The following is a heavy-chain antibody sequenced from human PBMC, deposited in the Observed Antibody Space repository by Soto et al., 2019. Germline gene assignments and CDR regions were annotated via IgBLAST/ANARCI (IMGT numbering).Heavy chain of an antibody. D-gene: IGHD3-22*01. V-gene: IGHV4-39*07. Sequence: SETLSLTCTVSGGSIRDSGFYWGWIRQPPGKGLEWIGCIYFSGRTSYNPSLKSRVTISVDTSKNQFSLKLSSVTAADTAVYYCARATLNLNYYDSSGYYYLDYWGQGTLVTVSS. J-gene: IGHJ4*02. CDR3: ARATLNLNYYDSSGYYYLDY. CDR1: GGSIRDSGFY. CDR2: IYFSGRT.